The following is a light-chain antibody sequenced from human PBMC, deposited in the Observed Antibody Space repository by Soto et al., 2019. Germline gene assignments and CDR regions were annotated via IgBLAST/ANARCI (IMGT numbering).Light chain of an antibody. CDR1: QRIDRY. V-gene: IGKV1-5*01. CDR3: QQYHIYSGT. Sequence: DIQLTQSPSTLSASVGDRVTVTCRASQRIDRYLAWYQQKPGKAPKLLVYDASTLEGGVPSSFSGSGSATEFILTISSLQPDDFATYYCQQYHIYSGTFGQGTKVDIK. J-gene: IGKJ1*01. CDR2: DAS.